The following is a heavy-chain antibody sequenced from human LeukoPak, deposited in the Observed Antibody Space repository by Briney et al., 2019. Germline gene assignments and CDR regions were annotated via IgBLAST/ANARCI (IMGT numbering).Heavy chain of an antibody. Sequence: GGSLRLSCASSGFTFSNYWMSWVRQAPGMGLEWVANIKPDGSEKHYVDSVKGRFTISRDNAKNSLYLQMNSLGVEDTAVYYCTRGGYWVDYWGQGTLITVPS. CDR1: GFTFSNYW. V-gene: IGHV3-7*01. CDR2: IKPDGSEK. CDR3: TRGGYWVDY. J-gene: IGHJ4*02. D-gene: IGHD2-15*01.